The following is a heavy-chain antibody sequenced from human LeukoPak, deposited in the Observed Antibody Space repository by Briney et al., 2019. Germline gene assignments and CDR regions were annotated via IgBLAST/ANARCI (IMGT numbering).Heavy chain of an antibody. V-gene: IGHV3-7*01. CDR1: GFTFSTYW. Sequence: GGSLRLSCAASGFTFSTYWMSWVRQAPGKGLEWVANIKGDGSEKDYVGSVKGRFTISRDNAKNSLYLQMNSLRAEDTAVYYCAKDSPFGGNWGQGTLVTVSS. D-gene: IGHD1-26*01. CDR3: AKDSPFGGN. CDR2: IKGDGSEK. J-gene: IGHJ4*02.